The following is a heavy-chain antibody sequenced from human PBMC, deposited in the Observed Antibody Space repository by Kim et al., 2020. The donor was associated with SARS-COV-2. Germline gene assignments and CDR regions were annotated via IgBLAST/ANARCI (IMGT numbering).Heavy chain of an antibody. J-gene: IGHJ4*02. Sequence: GGSLRLSCAASGFTFSSYSMNWVRQAPGKGLEWVSSISSSSSYIYYADSVKGRFTISRGNAKNSLYLQMNSLRAEDTAVYYCASTYSSGWYEWYYFDYWGQGTLVTVSS. V-gene: IGHV3-21*01. CDR3: ASTYSSGWYEWYYFDY. D-gene: IGHD6-19*01. CDR2: ISSSSSYI. CDR1: GFTFSSYS.